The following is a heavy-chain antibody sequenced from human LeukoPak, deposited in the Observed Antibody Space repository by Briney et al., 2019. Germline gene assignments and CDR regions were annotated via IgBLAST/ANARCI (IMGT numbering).Heavy chain of an antibody. J-gene: IGHJ6*04. CDR1: GDSFTSYW. V-gene: IGHV5-51*07. Sequence: GEWLKSSCRGAGDSFTSYWSGWVHQMPGKGLEGRGIIFPDDADTTYSTCFQGQCTISGDKSITTAYLQWRRPKASDTAMYYCARLGGREQIDYYYHGMDVWGEGTTVTVSS. D-gene: IGHD3-16*01. CDR3: ARLGGREQIDYYYHGMDV. CDR2: IFPDDADT.